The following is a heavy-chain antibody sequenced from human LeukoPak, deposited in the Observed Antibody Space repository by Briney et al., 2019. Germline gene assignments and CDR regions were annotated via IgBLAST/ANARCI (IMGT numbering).Heavy chain of an antibody. D-gene: IGHD3-3*01. CDR2: INQDGSEE. CDR1: RFAFSTSW. V-gene: IGHV3-7*01. Sequence: GGSLRLSCAASRFAFSTSWMSWVRQAPGKGLEWVANINQDGSEEYYMDSVKGRFTISRDNAKNSLYLQMNSLRAEDTAVYYCARASFGVIAGPDYWGQGTLVTVSS. CDR3: ARASFGVIAGPDY. J-gene: IGHJ4*02.